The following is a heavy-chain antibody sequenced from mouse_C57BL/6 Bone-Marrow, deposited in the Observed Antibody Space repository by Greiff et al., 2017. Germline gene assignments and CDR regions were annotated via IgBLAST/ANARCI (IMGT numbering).Heavy chain of an antibody. CDR2: INPYNGGT. Sequence: EVQLQQSGPVLVKPGASVKMSCKASGNTFTDYYMNWVKQSHGKSLEWIGVINPYNGGTSYNQKFKGKATLTVDKSSSTAYMELNSLTSEDSAVYYCARGLGGSSWFAYWGQGTLVTVSA. V-gene: IGHV1-19*01. D-gene: IGHD1-1*01. CDR3: ARGLGGSSWFAY. CDR1: GNTFTDYY. J-gene: IGHJ3*01.